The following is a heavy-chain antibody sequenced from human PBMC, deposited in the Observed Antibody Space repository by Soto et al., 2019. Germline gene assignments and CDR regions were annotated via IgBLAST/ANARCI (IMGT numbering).Heavy chain of an antibody. V-gene: IGHV3-30-3*01. CDR3: ARDLDTDGMDV. D-gene: IGHD1-1*01. CDR2: ISYNGSNK. CDR1: GFTFSSYA. J-gene: IGHJ6*02. Sequence: PGGSLRLSCAASGFTFSSYAMHWVRQAPGKGLEWVAVISYNGSNKYYADSVKGRFTISRDNSKNTLYLQMNSLRAEDTAVYYCARDLDTDGMDVWGQGTTVTVSS.